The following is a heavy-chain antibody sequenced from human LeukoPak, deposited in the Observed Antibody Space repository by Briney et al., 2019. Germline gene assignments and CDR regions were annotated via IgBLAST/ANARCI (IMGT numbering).Heavy chain of an antibody. V-gene: IGHV1-18*01. CDR2: ISVFNGDT. J-gene: IGHJ4*02. D-gene: IGHD2-2*01. CDR3: ARVRSIVGVPAAPLDY. CDR1: GYSFSTYA. Sequence: ASAKVSCTASGYSFSTYAISWVRQAPGQGLEWIGWISVFNGDTKYGQRFQGRVTMTTDASSNTAYMDLRSLRSDDTAVYYCARVRSIVGVPAAPLDYWGQGPPVIVSS.